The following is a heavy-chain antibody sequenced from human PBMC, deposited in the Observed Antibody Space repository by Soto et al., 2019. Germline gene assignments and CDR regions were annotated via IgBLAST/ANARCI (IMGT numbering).Heavy chain of an antibody. V-gene: IGHV1-58*02. CDR2: IVVGSGNT. Sequence: SVKVSCKASGFSFTSSAMQWVRQARGQRLEWIGWIVVGSGNTNYAQKFQERVTITRDMSTSTAYMELSSLRSEDTAVYYCAADSNWNYGFYYYYYMDVWGKGTTVTVSS. CDR1: GFSFTSSA. D-gene: IGHD1-7*01. J-gene: IGHJ6*03. CDR3: AADSNWNYGFYYYYYMDV.